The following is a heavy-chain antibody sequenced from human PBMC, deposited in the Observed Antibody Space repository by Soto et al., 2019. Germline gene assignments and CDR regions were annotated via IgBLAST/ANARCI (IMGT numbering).Heavy chain of an antibody. CDR1: GFTVSSNY. V-gene: IGHV3-53*01. CDR2: IYSGGST. CDR3: ARDRIATTQVPPYYYYYGMDV. D-gene: IGHD6-13*01. J-gene: IGHJ6*02. Sequence: EVQLVESGGGLIQPGGSLRLSCAASGFTVSSNYMSWVRQAPGKGLEWVSVIYSGGSTYYADSVKGRFTISRDNSKNTLYPQMNSLRAEDTAVYYCARDRIATTQVPPYYYYYGMDVWGQGTTVTVSS.